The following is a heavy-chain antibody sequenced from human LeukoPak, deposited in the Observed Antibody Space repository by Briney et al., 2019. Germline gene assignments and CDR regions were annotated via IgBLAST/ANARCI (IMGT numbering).Heavy chain of an antibody. Sequence: PSETLSLTCTVSGGSISSSSYYWGWIRQPPGKGLEWIGSIYYSGSTYYNPSLKSRVTISVDTSKNQFSLKLSSVTAAGTAVYYCAREGSGQQLLYYYYYMDVWGKGTTVTVSS. V-gene: IGHV4-39*07. J-gene: IGHJ6*03. CDR3: AREGSGQQLLYYYYYMDV. CDR1: GGSISSSSYY. CDR2: IYYSGST. D-gene: IGHD6-13*01.